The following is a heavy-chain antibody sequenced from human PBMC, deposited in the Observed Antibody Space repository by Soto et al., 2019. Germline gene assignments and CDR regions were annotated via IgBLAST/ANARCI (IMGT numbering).Heavy chain of an antibody. J-gene: IGHJ4*02. CDR1: GGSVTSDSYY. V-gene: IGHV4-61*01. CDR3: ARASGYSGYDLI. CDR2: INDSGRT. Sequence: PSETLSLTCSVSGGSVTSDSYYWNWIRQPPGKGLEWIGYINDSGRTNYNTSLRTRVNILVDKSKNQFSLRLNSVTATDTAVYYCARASGYSGYDLIWGQGTLVTVSS. D-gene: IGHD5-12*01.